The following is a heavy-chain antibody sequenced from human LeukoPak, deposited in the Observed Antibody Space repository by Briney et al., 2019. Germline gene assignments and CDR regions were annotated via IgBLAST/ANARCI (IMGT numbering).Heavy chain of an antibody. D-gene: IGHD3/OR15-3a*01. CDR1: GGTFSSYA. CDR3: ARPADRDWLWLAFDY. CDR2: IIPIFGTA. J-gene: IGHJ4*02. Sequence: GASVKVSCKASGGTFSSYATSWVRQAPGQGLEWMGGIIPIFGTANYAQKFQGRVTITADESTSTAYMELSSLRSEDTAVYYCARPADRDWLWLAFDYWGQGTLVTVSS. V-gene: IGHV1-69*13.